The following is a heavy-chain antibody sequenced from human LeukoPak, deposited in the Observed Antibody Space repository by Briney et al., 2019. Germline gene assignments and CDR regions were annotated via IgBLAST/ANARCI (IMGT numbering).Heavy chain of an antibody. CDR1: GFTFDDYA. D-gene: IGHD5-18*01. CDR3: AKSGTAMEDYYYYGMDV. CDR2: ISWNSGSI. Sequence: GGSLRLSCAASGFTFDDYAMHWVRQAPGKGLEWVSGISWNSGSIGYAGSVKGRFTISSDNAKNSLYLQMNSLRAEDTALYYCAKSGTAMEDYYYYGMDVWGQGTTVTVSS. V-gene: IGHV3-9*01. J-gene: IGHJ6*02.